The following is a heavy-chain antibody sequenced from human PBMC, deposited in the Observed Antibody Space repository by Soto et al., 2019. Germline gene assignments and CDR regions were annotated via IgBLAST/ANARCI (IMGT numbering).Heavy chain of an antibody. CDR3: AKASALLWSRETIAYFDY. J-gene: IGHJ4*02. V-gene: IGHV3-30*18. CDR2: ISYAGSNK. CDR1: GFTLSSYG. Sequence: AGGSLRLSCADSGFTLSSYGMHWVRQAPGKGLEWAAVISYAGSNKYYADSVKGRFTISRDNSKNTLYLHMKSLRAEHTAVYYCAKASALLWSRETIAYFDYWGQGTLVTVSS. D-gene: IGHD3-10*01.